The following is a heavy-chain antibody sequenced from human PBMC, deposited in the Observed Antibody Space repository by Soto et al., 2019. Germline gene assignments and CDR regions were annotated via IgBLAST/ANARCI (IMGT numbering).Heavy chain of an antibody. CDR2: TYYRSKWYN. CDR1: GDSVSSNSAA. J-gene: IGHJ6*02. CDR3: ARAHSSGWLGSYYGMDV. Sequence: SQTLSLTCAISGDSVSSNSAAWNWIRQSPSRGLEWLGRTYYRSKWYNDYAVSVKSRITINPDTSKNQFSLQLNSVTPEDTAVYYCARAHSSGWLGSYYGMDVWRQGTTVTVSS. V-gene: IGHV6-1*01. D-gene: IGHD6-19*01.